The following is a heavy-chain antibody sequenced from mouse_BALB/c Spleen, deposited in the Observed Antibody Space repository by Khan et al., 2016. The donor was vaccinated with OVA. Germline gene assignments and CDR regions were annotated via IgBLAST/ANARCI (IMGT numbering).Heavy chain of an antibody. CDR1: GFTFSAYG. D-gene: IGHD4-1*01. V-gene: IGHV5-6*01. CDR2: INSDGGYT. Sequence: EVELVESGGDLVKPGGSLRLSCAASGFTFSAYGMAWVRQAPDKRLEWVATINSDGGYTYYPDTVKGRFTISRNNAENTLSLQMSSLKSEDTAIYYCASHLTVSFAYWGQGTLVTVSA. CDR3: ASHLTVSFAY. J-gene: IGHJ3*01.